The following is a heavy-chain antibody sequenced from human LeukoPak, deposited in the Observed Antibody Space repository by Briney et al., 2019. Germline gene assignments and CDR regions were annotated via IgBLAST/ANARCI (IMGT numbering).Heavy chain of an antibody. CDR3: AREDYDDSGAWYFDL. D-gene: IGHD3-3*01. V-gene: IGHV4-38-2*02. J-gene: IGHJ2*01. CDR1: GYSITSGYF. Sequence: PSETLSLTCSVSGYSITSGYFWGWIRQPPGKGLEWIGEIYHSGSTNYNPSLKSRVTISVDKSTNQFSLKLSSVTAADTAVYYCAREDYDDSGAWYFDLWGRGTLVTVSS. CDR2: IYHSGST.